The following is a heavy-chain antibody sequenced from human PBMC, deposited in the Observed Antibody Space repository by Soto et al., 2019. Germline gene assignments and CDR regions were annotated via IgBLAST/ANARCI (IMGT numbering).Heavy chain of an antibody. J-gene: IGHJ5*02. D-gene: IGHD6-19*01. CDR3: ATVGSTGWYLNGLDT. CDR2: ISYEGSEE. CDR1: GFTFSDYG. V-gene: IGHV3-30*03. Sequence: QVQLVESGGGVVQPGRSLRLSCEGSGFTFSDYGIHWVRQAPGKGLEWVAVISYEGSEEHYADSVKGRFTISRDNSKNTVFLQMISLRHEDTALYYCATVGSTGWYLNGLDTWGQGILVTVCS.